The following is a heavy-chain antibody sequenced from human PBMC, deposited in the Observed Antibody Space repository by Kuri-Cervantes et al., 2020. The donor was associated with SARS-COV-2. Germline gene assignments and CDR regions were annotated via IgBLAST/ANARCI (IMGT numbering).Heavy chain of an antibody. V-gene: IGHV3-30-3*01. CDR1: GSTFDNFA. CDR3: ARDWRAIFGVATQFDY. CDR2: ISYDGSNK. D-gene: IGHD3-3*01. J-gene: IGHJ4*02. Sequence: GGSLRLSCAASGSTFDNFAMHWVRQAPGKGLEWVAVISYDGSNKNYADSVKGRFTVSRDNSKNTLYLQMNSLRVEDTALYYCARDWRAIFGVATQFDYWGQGTLVTVSS.